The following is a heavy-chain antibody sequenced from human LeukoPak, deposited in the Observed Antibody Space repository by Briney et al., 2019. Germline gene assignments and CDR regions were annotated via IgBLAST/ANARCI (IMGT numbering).Heavy chain of an antibody. J-gene: IGHJ4*02. V-gene: IGHV3-23*01. CDR3: AKDRVDGSGSQFDS. CDR1: GFTLSNYA. D-gene: IGHD3-10*01. CDR2: ITGSGALT. Sequence: GGSLRLSCAASGFTLSNYAMAWVRQDPGKWLEWVSSITGSGALTYYADSVKGRFTISKDNAMDTLFLQMNSLRADDTAVYYCAKDRVDGSGSQFDSWGQGSLVTVSS.